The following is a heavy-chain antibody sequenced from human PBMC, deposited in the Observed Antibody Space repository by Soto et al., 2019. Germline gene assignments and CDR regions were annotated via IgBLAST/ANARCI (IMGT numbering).Heavy chain of an antibody. CDR3: AREQQLVLSPHFDY. CDR2: INPSGGST. CDR1: GYTFTSYY. D-gene: IGHD6-13*01. J-gene: IGHJ4*02. V-gene: IGHV1-46*03. Sequence: QVQLVQSGAEVKKPGASVKVSCKASGYTFTSYYMHWVRQAPGQGLEWMGIINPSGGSTSYAQKFEGRATMRRDTSRSTVYMELSSLRSEDTAVYYCAREQQLVLSPHFDYWGQGTLVTVSS.